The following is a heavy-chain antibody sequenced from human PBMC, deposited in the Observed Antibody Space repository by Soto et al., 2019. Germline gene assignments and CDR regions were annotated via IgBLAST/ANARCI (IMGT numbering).Heavy chain of an antibody. CDR2: IKQDGSEE. D-gene: IGHD6-6*01. Sequence: EVQLVESGGGLVQPGGSLRLSCAASGFTFSSYWMSWFRQAPGKGLEWVANIKQDGSEENYVDSVKGRFTISRDNAXXXLXXXXXXXXVEXTAVYYCAREIAARLWGKGTTVTVSS. J-gene: IGHJ6*04. CDR3: AREIAARL. CDR1: GFTFSSYW. V-gene: IGHV3-7*01.